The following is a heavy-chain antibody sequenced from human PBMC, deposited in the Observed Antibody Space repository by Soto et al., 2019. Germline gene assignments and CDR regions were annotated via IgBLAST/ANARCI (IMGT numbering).Heavy chain of an antibody. J-gene: IGHJ4*02. CDR2: IYYSGIT. CDR3: ARVGIAAVRVYYFDY. CDR1: GGSISGYS. Sequence: QVQLQESGPGLVKPSETLSLICIVSGGSISGYSWSWIRQPPGKGLEWIGYIYYSGITNYNPSLRSRATIAVDTSKNQFSLKLSSVSAADTAVYYCARVGIAAVRVYYFDYWGQGTLVTVSS. V-gene: IGHV4-59*01. D-gene: IGHD6-13*01.